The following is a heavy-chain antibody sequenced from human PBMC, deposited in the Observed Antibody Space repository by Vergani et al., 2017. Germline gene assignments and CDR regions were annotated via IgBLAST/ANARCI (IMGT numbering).Heavy chain of an antibody. CDR2: ISSNGGST. CDR1: GFTFSSYA. CDR3: ARGYSSSWATRVDWFDP. D-gene: IGHD6-13*01. V-gene: IGHV3-64*01. J-gene: IGHJ5*02. Sequence: EVQLVESGGGLVQPGGSLRLSCAASGFTFSSYAMHWVRQAPGKGLEYVSAISSNGGSTYYANSVKGRFTISRDNSKNTLYLQMGSLRAEDMAVYYCARGYSSSWATRVDWFDPWGQGTLVTVSS.